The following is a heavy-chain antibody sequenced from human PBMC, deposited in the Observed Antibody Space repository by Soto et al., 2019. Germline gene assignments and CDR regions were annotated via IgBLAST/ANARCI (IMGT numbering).Heavy chain of an antibody. Sequence: GGSLRLSCAASGFTFSSYAMSWVRQAPGKGLEWVSAISGSGGSTYYADSVKGRFTISRDNSKNTLYLQMNSLRAEDTAVYYCAKVLPGADYDILTGYPDYWGQGTLVTVSS. D-gene: IGHD3-9*01. CDR3: AKVLPGADYDILTGYPDY. V-gene: IGHV3-23*01. CDR1: GFTFSSYA. J-gene: IGHJ4*02. CDR2: ISGSGGST.